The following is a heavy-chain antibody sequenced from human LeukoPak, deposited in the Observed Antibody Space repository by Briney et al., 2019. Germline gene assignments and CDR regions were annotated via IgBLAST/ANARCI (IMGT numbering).Heavy chain of an antibody. CDR2: ISAYNGNT. CDR3: ARVGDMITFGGVIVPNWFDP. D-gene: IGHD3-16*02. V-gene: IGHV1-18*01. CDR1: GYTFTSYS. Sequence: ASVKVSCKASGYTFTSYSISWVRQAPGQGLEWMGWISAYNGNTNYAQKLQGRVTMTTDTSTSTAYMELRSLRSDDTAVYYCARVGDMITFGGVIVPNWFDPWGQGTLVTVSS. J-gene: IGHJ5*01.